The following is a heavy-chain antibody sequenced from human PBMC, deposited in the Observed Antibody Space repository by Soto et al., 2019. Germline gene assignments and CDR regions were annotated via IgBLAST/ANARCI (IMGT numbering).Heavy chain of an antibody. CDR3: AKDRIAARLRGNWFDP. J-gene: IGHJ5*02. V-gene: IGHV3-23*01. CDR2: ISGSGGST. Sequence: EVQLLESGGGLVQPGGSLRLSCAASGFTFSSYAMSWVRQAPGKGLEWVSAISGSGGSTYYADSVKGRFTISRDNSKNTLYLQMNSLRAEDTAVYYCAKDRIAARLRGNWFDPWGQGTLVTASS. D-gene: IGHD6-6*01. CDR1: GFTFSSYA.